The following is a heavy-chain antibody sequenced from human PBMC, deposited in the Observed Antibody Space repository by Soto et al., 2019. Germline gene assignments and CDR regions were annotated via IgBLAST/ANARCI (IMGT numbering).Heavy chain of an antibody. V-gene: IGHV3-30-3*01. J-gene: IGHJ4*02. CDR1: GFTFSSYA. D-gene: IGHD2-15*01. CDR2: ISYDGSNK. Sequence: GGSLRLSCAASGFTFSSYAMHWVRQAPGKGLEWVAVISYDGSNKYYADSVKGRFTISRDNSKNTLYLQMNSLRAEDTAVYYCARERCSGGSCYLFDYWGQGTLVTVSS. CDR3: ARERCSGGSCYLFDY.